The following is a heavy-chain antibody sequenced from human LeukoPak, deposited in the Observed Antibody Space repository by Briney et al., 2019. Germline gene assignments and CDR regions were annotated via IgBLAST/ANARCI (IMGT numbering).Heavy chain of an antibody. CDR3: ARVSTTPVAATETRYYYYGMDV. CDR1: GGSISSYY. V-gene: IGHV4-59*01. Sequence: SETLSLTCTVSGGSISSYYWSWIRQPPGKGLEWIGYIYYSGSTNHNPSLKSRVTISVDTSKNQFSLKLSSVTAADTAVYYCARVSTTPVAATETRYYYYGMDVWGQGTTVTVSS. D-gene: IGHD2-15*01. CDR2: IYYSGST. J-gene: IGHJ6*02.